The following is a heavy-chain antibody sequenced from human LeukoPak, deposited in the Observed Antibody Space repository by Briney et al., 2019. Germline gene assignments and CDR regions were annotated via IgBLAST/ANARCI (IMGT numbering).Heavy chain of an antibody. J-gene: IGHJ3*02. D-gene: IGHD2-2*01. CDR3: AKDRAPAAGDDAFDI. V-gene: IGHV3-23*01. Sequence: GGSLRLSCAVSGFTFSNYVMIWVRQAPGKGLEWVSGLSGSGISTYYADSVKGRFTISRDNSKNTLYLQMNSLRAEDTAVYYCAKDRAPAAGDDAFDIWGQGTMVTVSS. CDR1: GFTFSNYV. CDR2: LSGSGIST.